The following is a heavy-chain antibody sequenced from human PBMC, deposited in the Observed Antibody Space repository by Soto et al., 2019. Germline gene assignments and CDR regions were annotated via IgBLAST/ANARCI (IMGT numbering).Heavy chain of an antibody. V-gene: IGHV4-4*07. CDR2: IYSSGST. Sequence: SETLSLTCTVSGGSVSGYYWTWIRQPAGKGLEYIGRIYSSGSTNFSPSPKSRVAMSVDTSQNQFSLKLTSMTAADTAIYFCARVQHSGGSYRWFDPWGQGTLVTVSS. J-gene: IGHJ5*02. D-gene: IGHD2-15*01. CDR3: ARVQHSGGSYRWFDP. CDR1: GGSVSGYY.